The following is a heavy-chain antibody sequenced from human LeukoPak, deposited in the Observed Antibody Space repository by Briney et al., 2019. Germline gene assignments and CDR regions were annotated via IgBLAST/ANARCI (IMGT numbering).Heavy chain of an antibody. J-gene: IGHJ4*02. V-gene: IGHV3-23*01. CDR3: AKGDTAMVNPLDY. D-gene: IGHD5-18*01. Sequence: GGSLRLSCAASGFTFSSYAMNWVRQAPGKGLEWVSGISGSGGSTYYADSVKGRSTISRDNSKNTVYLQMNSLRAEDTAVYYCAKGDTAMVNPLDYWGQGTLVTVSS. CDR2: ISGSGGST. CDR1: GFTFSSYA.